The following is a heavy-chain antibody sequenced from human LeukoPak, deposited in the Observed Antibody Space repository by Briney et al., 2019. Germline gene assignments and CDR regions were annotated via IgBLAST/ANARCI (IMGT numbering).Heavy chain of an antibody. V-gene: IGHV1-46*03. Sequence: ASVKVSCKTSGYTFTNDYMHWVRQAPGHGLEWMGVINPGDGTTKYAQKFQGRVTLTRDTSTSTLYMELSSLRSEDTAMYYCSKVGQLVFDYWGQGTLVTVSS. CDR1: GYTFTNDY. CDR2: INPGDGTT. CDR3: SKVGQLVFDY. J-gene: IGHJ4*02. D-gene: IGHD6-6*01.